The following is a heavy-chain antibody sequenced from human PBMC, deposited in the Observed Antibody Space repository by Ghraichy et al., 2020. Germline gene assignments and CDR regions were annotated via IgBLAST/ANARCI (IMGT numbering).Heavy chain of an antibody. Sequence: SETLSLTCTVSGGSISSGSYYWSWIRQPAGKGLEWIGRIYTSGSTNYNPSLKSRVTISVDTSKNQFSLKLSSVTAADTAVYYCARGPRDRRSNYVAGYYGMDVWGPGTTVTVSS. CDR1: GGSISSGSYY. V-gene: IGHV4-61*02. CDR3: ARGPRDRRSNYVAGYYGMDV. CDR2: IYTSGST. D-gene: IGHD4-11*01. J-gene: IGHJ6*02.